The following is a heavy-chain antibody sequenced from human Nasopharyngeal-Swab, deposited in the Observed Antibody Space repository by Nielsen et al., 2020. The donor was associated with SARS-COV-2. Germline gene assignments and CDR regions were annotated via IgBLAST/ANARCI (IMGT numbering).Heavy chain of an antibody. Sequence: GGSLRLSCAASGFTFSNAWMSWVRQAPGKGLEWVDRIKSKTDGGTTDYAAPVKGRFTISRDDSKNTLYLQMNSLKTEDTAVYYCTPVPYGPMYYYGMDVWGQGTTVTVSS. J-gene: IGHJ6*02. D-gene: IGHD3-10*01. V-gene: IGHV3-15*01. CDR2: IKSKTDGGTT. CDR3: TPVPYGPMYYYGMDV. CDR1: GFTFSNAW.